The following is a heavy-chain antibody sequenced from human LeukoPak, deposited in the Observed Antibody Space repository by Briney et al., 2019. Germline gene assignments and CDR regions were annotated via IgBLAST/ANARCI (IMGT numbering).Heavy chain of an antibody. Sequence: SETLSLTCTVSGGSISGSYWSWIRQPPGKGLEWIAYMYNSGSTNYNPSLKSRVTISIDTSKNQFSLKLSSVTAADTAVYYCARARDGYNPDGFDIWGQGTMVTVSS. V-gene: IGHV4-59*12. D-gene: IGHD5-24*01. CDR3: ARARDGYNPDGFDI. J-gene: IGHJ3*02. CDR2: MYNSGST. CDR1: GGSISGSY.